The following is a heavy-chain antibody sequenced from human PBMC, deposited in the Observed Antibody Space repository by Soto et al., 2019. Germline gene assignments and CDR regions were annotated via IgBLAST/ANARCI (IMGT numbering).Heavy chain of an antibody. Sequence: EVQLVESGGGLVQPGGSLRLSCAASGFTFSTYSMNWVRQAPGKGLEWVSYISSSSSTIYYAYSVKGRFTISRDNAKNSLFLQMNSLRAEDTAVYYGARDYRAAAGFDFWGQGTLVTVSS. D-gene: IGHD6-13*01. V-gene: IGHV3-48*01. CDR3: ARDYRAAAGFDF. CDR1: GFTFSTYS. CDR2: ISSSSSTI. J-gene: IGHJ4*02.